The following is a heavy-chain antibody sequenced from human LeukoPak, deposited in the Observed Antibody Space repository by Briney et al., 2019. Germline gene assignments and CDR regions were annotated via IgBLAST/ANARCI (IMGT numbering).Heavy chain of an antibody. CDR1: GRSITSYY. CDR3: ATAQGYCSGSSCYNSYWYFDL. V-gene: IGHV4-59*01. D-gene: IGHD2-2*02. Sequence: SETLSLTCTVSGRSITSYYWSWIRQPPGKGLEWIGYIHFSGSTNYNPSLKSRVTISVDTSKTQFSLKLSSVTAADTAVYYCATAQGYCSGSSCYNSYWYFDLWGRGTLVTVSS. CDR2: IHFSGST. J-gene: IGHJ2*01.